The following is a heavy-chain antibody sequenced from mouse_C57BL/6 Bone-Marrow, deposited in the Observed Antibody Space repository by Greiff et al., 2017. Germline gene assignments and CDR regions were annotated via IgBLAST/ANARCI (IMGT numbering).Heavy chain of an antibody. Sequence: QVHVQQSGAELVKPGASVKLSCTASGYTFTSYWMHWVKQRPGQGLEWIGMIHPNSGSTNYTAKFKGKATLTVDKSSSTAYMPLRRLTSEDSAVYYCATYYYGYYAMDDWGQGTSVTVSS. CDR2: IHPNSGST. CDR1: GYTFTSYW. D-gene: IGHD1-1*01. J-gene: IGHJ4*01. V-gene: IGHV1-64*01. CDR3: ATYYYGYYAMDD.